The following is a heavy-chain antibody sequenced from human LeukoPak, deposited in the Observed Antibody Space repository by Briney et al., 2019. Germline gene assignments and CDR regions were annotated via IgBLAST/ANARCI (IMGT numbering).Heavy chain of an antibody. CDR2: IKQDESEK. D-gene: IGHD3-3*01. J-gene: IGHJ6*04. Sequence: GGSLRLSCAASGFTFSAYWMAWVRQAPGKGLEWVANIKQDESEKYYVDSVKGRFSISRDNAKNSLYLQMNSLRAEDTAVYYCARAPNAMGDFRMDVWGKGTTVTVSS. CDR1: GFTFSAYW. V-gene: IGHV3-7*01. CDR3: ARAPNAMGDFRMDV.